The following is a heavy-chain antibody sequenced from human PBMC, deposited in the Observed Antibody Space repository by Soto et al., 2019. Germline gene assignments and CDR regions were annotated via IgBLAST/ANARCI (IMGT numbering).Heavy chain of an antibody. D-gene: IGHD3-22*01. CDR2: IKQDGSEK. CDR3: AREGVTMIAYYFDY. Sequence: GGSLRLSCAASGFTFSSYWMSWVRQAPGKGLEWVANIKQDGSEKYYVDSVKGRFTISRDNAKNSLYLQMNSLRAEDTAVYYCAREGVTMIAYYFDYWGQGTLVTAPQ. CDR1: GFTFSSYW. J-gene: IGHJ4*02. V-gene: IGHV3-7*01.